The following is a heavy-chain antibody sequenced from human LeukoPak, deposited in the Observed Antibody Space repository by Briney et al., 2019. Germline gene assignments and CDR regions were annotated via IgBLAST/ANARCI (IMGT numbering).Heavy chain of an antibody. V-gene: IGHV4-34*01. CDR3: ARGLLWFGEFSAYYYYGMDV. CDR1: GGSISSYY. D-gene: IGHD3-10*01. CDR2: INHSGST. J-gene: IGHJ6*02. Sequence: SETLSLTCIVSGGSISSYYWSWIRQPPGKGLEWIGEINHSGSTNYNPSLKSRVTISVDTSKNQFSLKLSSVTAADTAVYYCARGLLWFGEFSAYYYYGMDVWGQGTTVTVSS.